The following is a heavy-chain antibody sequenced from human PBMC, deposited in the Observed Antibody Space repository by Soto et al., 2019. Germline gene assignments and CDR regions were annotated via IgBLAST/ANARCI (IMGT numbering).Heavy chain of an antibody. CDR3: AREGGATFYYYYGMDV. V-gene: IGHV3-21*01. J-gene: IGHJ6*02. CDR2: ISSSSSYI. Sequence: VQLVESGGGLVKPGGSLRLSCAASGFTFSSYSMNWVRQAPGKGLEWVSSISSSSSYIYYADSVKGRFTISRDNAKNSLYLQMNSLRAEDTAVYYCAREGGATFYYYYGMDVWGQGTTVTVSS. D-gene: IGHD1-26*01. CDR1: GFTFSSYS.